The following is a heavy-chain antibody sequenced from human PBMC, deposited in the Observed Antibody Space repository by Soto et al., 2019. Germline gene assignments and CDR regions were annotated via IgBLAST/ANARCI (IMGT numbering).Heavy chain of an antibody. CDR3: ARGGGTILAPLP. CDR2: INPNSGAT. Sequence: ASVKVSCKASGYTFTGYFIHWVRQAPGQGLEWMGWINPNSGATKYAQKFQGRVTMTRDTSISTAYMELTLLRSDDTAIYYCARGGGTILAPLPWGEGTMVTVYS. V-gene: IGHV1-2*02. J-gene: IGHJ5*02. CDR1: GYTFTGYF. D-gene: IGHD3-3*01.